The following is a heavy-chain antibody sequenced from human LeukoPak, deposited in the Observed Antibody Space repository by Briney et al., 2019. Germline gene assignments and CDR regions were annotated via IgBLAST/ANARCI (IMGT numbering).Heavy chain of an antibody. Sequence: SETLSLTCTVSDDSISSGSYYWGWIRQPPGKGREWIGSIYYSGNTHYNTSLKSRVAMSVDTSKKQFSLKLNYVPAAGTAVYFCARQKASPITVAGLIDYWGQGALVTVPS. V-gene: IGHV4-39*01. CDR1: DDSISSGSYY. J-gene: IGHJ4*02. D-gene: IGHD6-19*01. CDR2: IYYSGNT. CDR3: ARQKASPITVAGLIDY.